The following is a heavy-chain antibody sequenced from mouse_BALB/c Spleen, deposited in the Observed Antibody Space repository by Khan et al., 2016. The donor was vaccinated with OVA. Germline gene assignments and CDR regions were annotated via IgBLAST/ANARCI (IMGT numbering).Heavy chain of an antibody. D-gene: IGHD4-1*01. V-gene: IGHV5-6*01. Sequence: EVELVESGGDLVKPGGSLKLSCAASGFTFSSYSMSWVRQTLDKRLEWVATISSGGDYTYYPDSVKGRFTISRDNAKNTLYLQMSSLKSEDTAMYYCASHLTGSFAYWGQGTLVTVSA. CDR3: ASHLTGSFAY. CDR1: GFTFSSYS. CDR2: ISSGGDYT. J-gene: IGHJ3*01.